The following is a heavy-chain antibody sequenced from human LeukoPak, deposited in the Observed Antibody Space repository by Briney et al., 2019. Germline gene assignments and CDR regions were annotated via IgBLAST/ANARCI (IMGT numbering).Heavy chain of an antibody. CDR2: ISYDGNNK. CDR1: GFTFGTYG. CDR3: AKGHSGSI. V-gene: IGHV3-30*18. Sequence: PGRSLRLSCAASGFTFGTYGMHWVRQAPGKGLEWVSVISYDGNNKYYADSVKGRFTISRDNSKNTLYLQMNSLRVEDTAVYYCAKGHSGSIWGQGTMVTVSS. D-gene: IGHD1-26*01. J-gene: IGHJ3*02.